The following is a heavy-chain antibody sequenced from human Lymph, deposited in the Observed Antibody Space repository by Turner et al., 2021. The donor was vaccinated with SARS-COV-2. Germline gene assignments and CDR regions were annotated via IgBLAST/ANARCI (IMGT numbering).Heavy chain of an antibody. CDR2: IWYDGSNT. CDR1: GFAFSSCG. V-gene: IGHV3-33*01. J-gene: IGHJ6*02. Sequence: QVQLVAPGVSVVQPGRSLGPSCAASGFAFSSCGMHWVRKAPGKGLEWVAFIWYDGSNTYYADAAKGRFTISRDNSKNTLYLQMNSLRAEDTAVYYCARGSAGGDVWGQGTTVTVSS. CDR3: ARGSAGGDV. D-gene: IGHD6-13*01.